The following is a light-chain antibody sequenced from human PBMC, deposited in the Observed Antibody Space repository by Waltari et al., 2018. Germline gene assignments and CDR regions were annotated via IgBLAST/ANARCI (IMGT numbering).Light chain of an antibody. Sequence: QSVLTQPPSASGTPGQRIIIPCSGSSSNIGSHSVNWYQQLPGTAPKLLIYINNQRPSGVPYRFSGSVSATSASLAISGLQFEDEADYYCSTWDDNLKGVFGGGTKLTVL. J-gene: IGLJ2*01. CDR3: STWDDNLKGV. V-gene: IGLV1-44*01. CDR1: SSNIGSHS. CDR2: INN.